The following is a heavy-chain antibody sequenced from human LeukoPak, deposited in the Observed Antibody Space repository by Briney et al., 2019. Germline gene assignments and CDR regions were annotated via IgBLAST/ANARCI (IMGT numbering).Heavy chain of an antibody. CDR3: ASGIAAAGNGFDP. CDR2: IYYSGST. J-gene: IGHJ5*02. CDR1: GGSISSYY. D-gene: IGHD6-13*01. Sequence: PSETLSPTCTVSGGSISSYYWSWIRQPPGKGLEWIGYIYYSGSTNYNPSLKSRVTISVDTSKNQFSLKLSSVTAADTAVYYCASGIAAAGNGFDPWGQGTLVTVSS. V-gene: IGHV4-59*01.